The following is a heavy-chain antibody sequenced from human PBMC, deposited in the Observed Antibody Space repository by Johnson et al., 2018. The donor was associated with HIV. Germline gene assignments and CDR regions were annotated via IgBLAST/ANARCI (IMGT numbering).Heavy chain of an antibody. CDR3: VKDSETSSAPLDGALDI. V-gene: IGHV3-33*06. J-gene: IGHJ3*02. D-gene: IGHD6-19*01. Sequence: QVQLVESGGGVVQPGRSLRLSCEASGFMFSRYALAWVRQAPGKGLEWVALIWHDGSNDNYADSVKGRFTLSRDNSRNTLYLQMNNLRSEEKAIYYCVKDSETSSAPLDGALDIWGQGTTVTVSS. CDR1: GFMFSRYA. CDR2: IWHDGSND.